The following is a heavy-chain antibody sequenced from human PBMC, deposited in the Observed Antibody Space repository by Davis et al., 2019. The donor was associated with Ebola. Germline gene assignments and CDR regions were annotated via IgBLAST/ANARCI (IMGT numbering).Heavy chain of an antibody. Sequence: GESLKISCKASGYTFSDHWMTWVRQAPGKALEWVGNIKGDGSLKFYLGSVKGRFTISRDNAKNSVYLQMNSLRAEDTAVYFCARAVDVADYWGQGTLVTVSS. CDR1: GYTFSDHW. CDR2: IKGDGSLK. CDR3: ARAVDVADY. D-gene: IGHD5-12*01. V-gene: IGHV3-7*03. J-gene: IGHJ4*02.